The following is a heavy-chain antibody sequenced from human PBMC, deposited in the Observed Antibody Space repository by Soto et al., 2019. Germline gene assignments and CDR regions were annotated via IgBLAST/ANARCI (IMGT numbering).Heavy chain of an antibody. J-gene: IGHJ3*02. CDR3: AREGADFWTYNYDAFDI. CDR1: GFTFSSYW. V-gene: IGHV3-7*01. D-gene: IGHD3-3*01. Sequence: GGSLRLSCAASGFTFSSYWMSWVRQAPGKGLEWVANIKQDGSEKYYVDSVKGRFTISRDNAKNSLYLQMNSLRAEDTAVYYCAREGADFWTYNYDAFDIWGQGTMVTVSS. CDR2: IKQDGSEK.